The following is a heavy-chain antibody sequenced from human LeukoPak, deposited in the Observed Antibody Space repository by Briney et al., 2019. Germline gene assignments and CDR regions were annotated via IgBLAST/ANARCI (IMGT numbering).Heavy chain of an antibody. CDR1: GGSISSSGYY. CDR2: IYHSGST. J-gene: IGHJ5*02. D-gene: IGHD1-26*01. Sequence: SETLSLTCTVSGGSISSSGYYWGWIRQPPGKGLEWIASIYHSGSTYYNPSLKSRVTISVDTSKNRLSLKLSSLTAADTAVYYCARHEYSGSYYGLSWFDPWGQGTLVTVSS. CDR3: ARHEYSGSYYGLSWFDP. V-gene: IGHV4-39*01.